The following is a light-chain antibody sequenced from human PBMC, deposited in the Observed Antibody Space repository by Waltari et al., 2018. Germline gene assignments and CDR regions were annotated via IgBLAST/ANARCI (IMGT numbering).Light chain of an antibody. J-gene: IGLJ3*02. CDR3: SSYTSARTWV. Sequence: QSALTQPASVSGSPGQSITLSCTGTSSDVGGYKYVSWHQQHPGKAPKLIIYDVSNRPSGVSNRFSGSKSGNTASLTISGLQAEDEAEYFCSSYTSARTWVFGGGTKLTVL. CDR1: SSDVGGYKY. CDR2: DVS. V-gene: IGLV2-14*03.